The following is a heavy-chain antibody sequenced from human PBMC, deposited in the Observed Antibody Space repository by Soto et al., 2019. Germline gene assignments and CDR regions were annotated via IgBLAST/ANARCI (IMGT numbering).Heavy chain of an antibody. J-gene: IGHJ5*02. CDR3: ARGPRKMDWFDP. CDR2: IIPIFGTA. D-gene: IGHD2-8*01. V-gene: IGHV1-69*13. CDR1: GYTFTSYG. Sequence: SVKVSCKASGYTFTSYGISWVRQAPGQGLEWMGGIIPIFGTANYAQKFQGRVTITADESTSTAYMELSSLRSEDTAVYYCARGPRKMDWFDPWGQGTLVTVSS.